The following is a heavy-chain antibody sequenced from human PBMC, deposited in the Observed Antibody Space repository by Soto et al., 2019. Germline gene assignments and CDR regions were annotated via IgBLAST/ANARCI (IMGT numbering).Heavy chain of an antibody. J-gene: IGHJ5*01. CDR3: AREGGSDSLAPKSNWFDT. CDR1: GYTFTDYH. V-gene: IGHV1-2*02. CDR2: INANTGGA. Sequence: QVQLVQSGDEVKNPGASVKVSCKPSGYTFTDYHIHWVRQAPGQGLEFMGWINANTGGAGSAQQFQGRLTVTRDTSISTVYMELSNLRSDDTAVYFCAREGGSDSLAPKSNWFDTWGHGTRVTVAS. D-gene: IGHD6-25*01.